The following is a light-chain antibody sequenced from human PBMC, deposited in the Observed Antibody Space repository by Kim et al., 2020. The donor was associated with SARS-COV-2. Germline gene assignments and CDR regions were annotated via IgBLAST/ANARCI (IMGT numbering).Light chain of an antibody. CDR3: QVWDSSSDHVI. CDR2: YDT. V-gene: IGLV3-21*04. Sequence: SYELTQPPSVSVAPGKTAGITCGGNNIGSTTVHWYQQKPGQAPVLVIYYDTDRPSGIPERFSGSNSENTATLTISRVEAGDEADYYCQVWDSSSDHVIFGGGTQLTVL. J-gene: IGLJ2*01. CDR1: NIGSTT.